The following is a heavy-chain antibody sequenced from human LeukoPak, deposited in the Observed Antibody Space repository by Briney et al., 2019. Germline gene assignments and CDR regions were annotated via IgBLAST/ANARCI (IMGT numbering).Heavy chain of an antibody. J-gene: IGHJ4*02. D-gene: IGHD3-22*01. V-gene: IGHV5-51*01. Sequence: GESLKISCKASGYSFSTYWIGWVRQMPGKGLEWMGIIYPGDSDTRYSPSFQGQVTISADKSISTAYLQWSSLKASDTAMYYCARPMAVSGDYWGQGTLVTVSS. CDR2: IYPGDSDT. CDR3: ARPMAVSGDY. CDR1: GYSFSTYW.